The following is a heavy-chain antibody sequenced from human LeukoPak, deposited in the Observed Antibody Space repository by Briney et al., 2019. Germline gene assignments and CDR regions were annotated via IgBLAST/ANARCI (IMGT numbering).Heavy chain of an antibody. Sequence: SGGSLRLSCAASGFTFSSYWMHWVRQAPGKGLVWVSHINSDGSSTNYADSVKGRFTISRDNAKNTLYLQMNSLTAEDTAVYYCARDLKITNWFDSWGQGTLVTVSS. J-gene: IGHJ5*01. V-gene: IGHV3-74*01. CDR2: INSDGSST. D-gene: IGHD1-14*01. CDR3: ARDLKITNWFDS. CDR1: GFTFSSYW.